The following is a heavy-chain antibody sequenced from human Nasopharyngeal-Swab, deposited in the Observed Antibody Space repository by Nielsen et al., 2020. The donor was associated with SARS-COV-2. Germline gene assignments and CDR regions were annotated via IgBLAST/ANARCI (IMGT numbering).Heavy chain of an antibody. V-gene: IGHV3-23*03. J-gene: IGHJ2*01. CDR1: GFTFSSYA. CDR2: IYSGGSST. CDR3: ARLGGDGWYFDL. Sequence: GGSLRLSCAASGFTFSSYAMSWVRQAPGKGLEWVSVIYSGGSSTYYADSVKGRFTISRDNAKNSLYLQMNSLRAEDTAVYYCARLGGDGWYFDLWGRGTLVTVSS. D-gene: IGHD2-21*02.